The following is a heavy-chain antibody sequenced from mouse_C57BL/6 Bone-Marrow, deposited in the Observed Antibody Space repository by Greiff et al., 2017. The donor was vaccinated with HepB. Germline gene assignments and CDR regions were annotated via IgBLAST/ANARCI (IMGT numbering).Heavy chain of an antibody. D-gene: IGHD2-4*01. CDR1: GYSITSGYY. Sequence: EVKLMESGPGLVKPSQSLSLTCSVTGYSITSGYYWNWIRQFPGNKLEWMGYISYDGSNNYNPSLKNRISITRDTSKNQFFLKLNSVTTEDTATYYCARVDDYDPPDYWGQGTTLTVSS. CDR2: ISYDGSN. V-gene: IGHV3-6*01. CDR3: ARVDDYDPPDY. J-gene: IGHJ2*01.